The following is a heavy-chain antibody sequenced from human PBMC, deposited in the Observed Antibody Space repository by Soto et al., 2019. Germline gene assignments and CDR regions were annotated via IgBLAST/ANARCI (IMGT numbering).Heavy chain of an antibody. Sequence: GWSLRLSCAASGFTFSSYAMSWVRQAPGKGLEWVSAISGSGGSTYYADSVKGRFTISRDNSKNTPYLQMNSLRAEDTAVYYCAKDKSTNRGFDYWGQGTLVTVSS. CDR3: AKDKSTNRGFDY. J-gene: IGHJ4*02. CDR2: ISGSGGST. CDR1: GFTFSSYA. V-gene: IGHV3-23*01. D-gene: IGHD2-21*01.